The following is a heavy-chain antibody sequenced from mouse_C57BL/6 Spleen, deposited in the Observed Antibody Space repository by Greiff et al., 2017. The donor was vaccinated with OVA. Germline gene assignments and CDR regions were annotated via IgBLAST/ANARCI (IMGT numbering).Heavy chain of an antibody. V-gene: IGHV1-55*01. CDR1: GYTFTSYW. Sequence: VQLQQPGAELVKPGASVKMSCKASGYTFTSYWITWVKQRPGQGLEWIGWIYPGSGNTKYNEKFKGKATLTADTSSSTAYMQLSSLTSEDSAVYYCARDYGSSYLPYWGQGTLVTVSA. D-gene: IGHD1-1*01. CDR2: IYPGSGNT. J-gene: IGHJ3*01. CDR3: ARDYGSSYLPY.